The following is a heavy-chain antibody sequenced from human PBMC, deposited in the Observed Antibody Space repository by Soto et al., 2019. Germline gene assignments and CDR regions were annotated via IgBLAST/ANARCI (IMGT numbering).Heavy chain of an antibody. J-gene: IGHJ3*02. CDR1: GFTFSSYS. CDR3: ARKVLNPDAFDI. CDR2: ISSSSSYI. V-gene: IGHV3-21*01. Sequence: GGSLSLSCAASGFTFSSYSMNWVRQAPGKGLEWVSSISSSSSYIYYADSVKGRFTISRDNAKNSLYLQMNSLRAEDTAVYYCARKVLNPDAFDIWGQGTMVTVSS.